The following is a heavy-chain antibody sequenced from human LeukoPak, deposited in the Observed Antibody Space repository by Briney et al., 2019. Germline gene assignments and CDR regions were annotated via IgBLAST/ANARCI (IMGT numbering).Heavy chain of an antibody. Sequence: KSSETLSLTCTVSGGPKSSRRYYWGWIRQHPGKGLEWIGSIYYSGSTYYNPSLKSRVTISVDTSKNQFSLKLSSVTAADTAVYYCARQHYVFWSCYVHYWGEGTLVSVSS. CDR2: IYYSGST. D-gene: IGHD3-3*01. CDR1: GGPKSSRRYY. CDR3: ARQHYVFWSCYVHY. V-gene: IGHV4-39*01. J-gene: IGHJ4*02.